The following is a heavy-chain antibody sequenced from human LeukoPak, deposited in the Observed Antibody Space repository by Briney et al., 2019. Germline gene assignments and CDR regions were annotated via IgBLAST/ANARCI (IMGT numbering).Heavy chain of an antibody. D-gene: IGHD3/OR15-3a*01. CDR1: GFTFSSYG. CDR3: ARDLDWSFDY. CDR2: IRSSGSAI. V-gene: IGHV3-48*02. J-gene: IGHJ4*02. Sequence: GGSLRLSCAASGFTFSSYGTHWVRQAPGKGLEWVSNIRSSGSAIFYADSVKGRFTVSRDNAINSLYLQMNSLRDEDTAVYYCARDLDWSFDYWGQGILVTVSS.